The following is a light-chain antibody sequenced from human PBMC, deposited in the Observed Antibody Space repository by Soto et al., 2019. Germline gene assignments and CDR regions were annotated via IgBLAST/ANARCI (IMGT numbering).Light chain of an antibody. CDR1: SSDVGGYNY. J-gene: IGLJ1*01. CDR3: RSYTRSSMYV. V-gene: IGLV2-14*01. CDR2: DVS. Sequence: QSVLTQPASVSGSPGQSITISCTGTSSDVGGYNYVSWYQQHPGKAPKLMIYDVSNRPSGVSNRFSGSKSGNTASLTISGLEGEEEADYYCRSYTRSSMYVFGNGTTVTVL.